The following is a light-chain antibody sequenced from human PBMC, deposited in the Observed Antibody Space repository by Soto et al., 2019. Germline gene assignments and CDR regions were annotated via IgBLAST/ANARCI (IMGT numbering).Light chain of an antibody. V-gene: IGLV1-51*01. Sequence: QSVLTQPPSVSAAPGQKVTISCSGSSSNIGNNYVSWYQQFPGTAPKLLIYDNNKRPSGIPDRFSCSKSGTSATLDITGLQTGDEADYYCGTLDSSLSAVVFGGGTKVTVL. CDR3: GTLDSSLSAVV. CDR2: DNN. CDR1: SSNIGNNY. J-gene: IGLJ2*01.